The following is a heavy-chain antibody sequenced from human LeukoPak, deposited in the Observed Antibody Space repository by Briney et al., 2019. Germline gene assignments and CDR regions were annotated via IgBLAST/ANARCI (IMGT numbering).Heavy chain of an antibody. J-gene: IGHJ4*02. Sequence: ASVKVSCKASGYTFTTYDIGWVRQASGQGLEWMGWMNPYSGNRAYAQKFQGRVTMTRDTSISTAYMELNSLRSEDTAVYYCARVAYTTSWNNDYWGQGTLVTVSS. CDR1: GYTFTTYD. V-gene: IGHV1-8*01. CDR2: MNPYSGNR. CDR3: ARVAYTTSWNNDY. D-gene: IGHD1/OR15-1a*01.